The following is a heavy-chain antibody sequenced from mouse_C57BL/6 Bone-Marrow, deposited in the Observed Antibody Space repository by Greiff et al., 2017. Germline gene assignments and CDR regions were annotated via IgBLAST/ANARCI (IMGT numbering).Heavy chain of an antibody. CDR1: GYTFTDYE. D-gene: IGHD1-1*01. CDR3: KSRIFSLTTVVATDY. V-gene: IGHV1-15*01. CDR2: IDPATGGT. J-gene: IGHJ2*02. Sequence: QVQLQQPGAELVRPGASVTLSCKASGYTFTDYEMHWVKQTPVHGLAWIGAIDPATGGTDYNQKFKGKATLTADKSSSTAYLETLRLTSEDSAVYSYKSRIFSLTTVVATDYWGQGTSLTVSS.